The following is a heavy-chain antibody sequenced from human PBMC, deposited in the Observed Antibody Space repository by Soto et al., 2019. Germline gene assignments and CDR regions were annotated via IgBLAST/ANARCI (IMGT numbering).Heavy chain of an antibody. Sequence: TLSLTCTVSGASISSGDFYWSWIRQLPGKGLEWIGYIYSGGTTYYNPSLKSRVKISMDTSKNQFSLRLNSVTAADTAVYYCARDRGYDGQYTFHYWGQGTLVTVSS. D-gene: IGHD3-3*01. CDR1: GASISSGDFY. CDR3: ARDRGYDGQYTFHY. J-gene: IGHJ4*02. CDR2: IYSGGTT. V-gene: IGHV4-31*03.